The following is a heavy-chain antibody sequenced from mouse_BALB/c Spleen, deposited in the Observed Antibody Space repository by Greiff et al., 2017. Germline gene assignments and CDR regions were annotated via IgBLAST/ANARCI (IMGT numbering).Heavy chain of an antibody. V-gene: IGHV1-14*01. J-gene: IGHJ3*01. CDR2: INPYNDGT. Sequence: VQLKQSGPELVKPGASVKMSCKASGYTFTSYVMHWVKQKPGQGLEWIGYINPYNDGTKYNEKFKGKATLTSDKSSSTSYMELSSLTSEDSAVYYCARKDYGSSSWFAYWGQGTLVTVSA. CDR1: GYTFTSYV. D-gene: IGHD1-1*01. CDR3: ARKDYGSSSWFAY.